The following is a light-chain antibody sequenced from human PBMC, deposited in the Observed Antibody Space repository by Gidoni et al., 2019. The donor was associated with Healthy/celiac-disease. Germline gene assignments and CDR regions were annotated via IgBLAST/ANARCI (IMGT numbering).Light chain of an antibody. CDR2: WAS. CDR3: QQYYSTPWT. Sequence: DIVMTQSPDSLAVSLGERATINCKSRPSVLYSSNNKNYLAWYQQKPGRPPKLLIYWASTRESGVPDRFSGSGSGTDFTLTISSLQAEDVAVYYCQQYYSTPWTFGQGTKVEIK. J-gene: IGKJ1*01. V-gene: IGKV4-1*01. CDR1: PSVLYSSNNKNY.